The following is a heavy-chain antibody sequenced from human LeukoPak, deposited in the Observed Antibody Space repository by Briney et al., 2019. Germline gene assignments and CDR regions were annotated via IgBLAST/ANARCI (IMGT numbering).Heavy chain of an antibody. CDR3: AKGSGLTGTFFDY. J-gene: IGHJ4*02. Sequence: GGSLRLSCAASGFTFSSYWMSWVRQAPGRGLEWVSTISGSGGSTYYADSVKGRFTISRDNSKNTLYLQMNSLRAVDTAVYYCAKGSGLTGTFFDYWGQGTLVTVSS. V-gene: IGHV3-23*01. D-gene: IGHD7-27*01. CDR2: ISGSGGST. CDR1: GFTFSSYW.